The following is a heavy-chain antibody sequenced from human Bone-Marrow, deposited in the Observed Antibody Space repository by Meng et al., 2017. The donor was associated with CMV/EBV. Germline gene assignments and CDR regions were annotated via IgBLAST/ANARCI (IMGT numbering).Heavy chain of an antibody. CDR3: ARGGVVVPAAIRSDYYYYYGMDV. CDR2: IYYSGST. CDR1: GGSISSSSYY. D-gene: IGHD2-2*01. V-gene: IGHV4-39*01. Sequence: GSLRLSCTVSGGSISSSSYYWGWIRQPPGKGLEWIGSIYYSGSTYYNPSLKSRVTISVDTSKNQFSLKLSSVTAADTAVYYCARGGVVVPAAIRSDYYYYYGMDVWGQRTTVTVSS. J-gene: IGHJ6*02.